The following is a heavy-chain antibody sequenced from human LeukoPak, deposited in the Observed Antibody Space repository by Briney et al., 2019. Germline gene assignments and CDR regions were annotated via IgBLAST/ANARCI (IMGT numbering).Heavy chain of an antibody. D-gene: IGHD5-24*01. CDR3: AKRDGYNTLDY. CDR1: GFTLSSYA. J-gene: IGHJ4*02. CDR2: ISGSGGST. Sequence: GGSLRLSCAASGFTLSSYAMSWVRQAPGKGREWVSAISGSGGSTYYADSVKGRFTISRDNSKNTLYLQMNSLRAEDTAVYYCAKRDGYNTLDYWGQGTLVTVSS. V-gene: IGHV3-23*01.